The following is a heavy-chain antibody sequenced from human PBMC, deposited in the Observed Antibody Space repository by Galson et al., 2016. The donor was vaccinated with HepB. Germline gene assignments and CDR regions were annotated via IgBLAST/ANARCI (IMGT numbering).Heavy chain of an antibody. CDR3: AKSGFFGELDK. V-gene: IGHV3-23*01. Sequence: SLRLSCAVSAGTFKNYAMNWVRQAPGKGLEWVAAISGIGGRTSYEDSVRGRFTISRDNSKNTLFLRMNSVGVEDTAVYFCAKSGFFGELDKWGQGTGVVASS. CDR2: ISGIGGRT. CDR1: AGTFKNYA. D-gene: IGHD3-10*01. J-gene: IGHJ4*02.